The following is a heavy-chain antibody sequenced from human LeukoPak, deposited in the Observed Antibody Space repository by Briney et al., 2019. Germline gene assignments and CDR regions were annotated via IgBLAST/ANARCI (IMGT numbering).Heavy chain of an antibody. CDR1: GYTFTGYY. CDR3: ARGLSSGYYVDY. J-gene: IGHJ4*02. V-gene: IGHV1-2*02. D-gene: IGHD3-22*01. CDR2: INPNSGGT. Sequence: ASAKVSCKASGYTFTGYYMHWVRQAPGQGLEWMGWINPNSGGTNYAQKFQGRVTMTRDTSISTAYMELSRLRSDDTAVYYCARGLSSGYYVDYWGQGTLVTVSS.